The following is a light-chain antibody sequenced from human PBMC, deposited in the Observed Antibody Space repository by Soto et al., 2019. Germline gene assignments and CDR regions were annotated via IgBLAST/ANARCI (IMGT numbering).Light chain of an antibody. CDR3: QHYNDYSWT. Sequence: DIHMTQSPSTLSASVGDRVTITCRASQSISIWLAWYQQKPGRAPNLLIYGTSSLESGVPSRFSASGSGTEFTLNISSLQPDDFATYYCQHYNDYSWTFGQGTKVEIK. J-gene: IGKJ1*01. CDR2: GTS. V-gene: IGKV1-5*03. CDR1: QSISIW.